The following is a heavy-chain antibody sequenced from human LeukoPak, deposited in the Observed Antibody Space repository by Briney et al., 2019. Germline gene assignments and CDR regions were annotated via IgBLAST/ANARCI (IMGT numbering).Heavy chain of an antibody. CDR3: AKDTSILRYFDWLPHNAFDI. Sequence: GGSLRLSCAASGFTFSSYGIYWVRQAPGKGLEWMALISNDGSDKYYADSVKGRFTISRDNSKNTLYLQMNSLRAEDTALYYCAKDTSILRYFDWLPHNAFDIWGQGTMATVSS. CDR1: GFTFSSYG. D-gene: IGHD3-9*01. CDR2: ISNDGSDK. J-gene: IGHJ3*02. V-gene: IGHV3-30*18.